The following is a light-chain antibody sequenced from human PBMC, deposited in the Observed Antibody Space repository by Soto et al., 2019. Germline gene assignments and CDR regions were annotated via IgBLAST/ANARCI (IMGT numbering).Light chain of an antibody. Sequence: QSVLTQPASVSGSPGQSITISCTGISRDVGGYDYVSWYQQHPGKAPQLIIFDVSHRPSGISSRFSGSRSGNTASLTISGLQAEDEADYFCSWYTVGNTLDVVFGGGTQLTVL. V-gene: IGLV2-14*03. CDR1: SRDVGGYDY. CDR2: DVS. CDR3: SWYTVGNTLDVV. J-gene: IGLJ2*01.